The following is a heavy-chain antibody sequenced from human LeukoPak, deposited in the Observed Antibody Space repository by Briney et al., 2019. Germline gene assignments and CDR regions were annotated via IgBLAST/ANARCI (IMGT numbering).Heavy chain of an antibody. J-gene: IGHJ6*02. CDR3: AKDMGTFVYYYGMDV. Sequence: PGRSLRLSCAASGFTFDDYAMHWVRQAPGKGLKWVSGISRNSGSIGYADSVKGRFTISRDNAKNSLDLQMNSLRAEDTALYYCAKDMGTFVYYYGMDVWGQGTTVTVSS. CDR1: GFTFDDYA. V-gene: IGHV3-9*01. CDR2: ISRNSGSI. D-gene: IGHD7-27*01.